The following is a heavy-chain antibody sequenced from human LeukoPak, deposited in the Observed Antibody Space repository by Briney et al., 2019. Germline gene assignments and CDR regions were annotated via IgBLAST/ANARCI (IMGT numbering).Heavy chain of an antibody. V-gene: IGHV4-34*01. CDR1: GGSFSGYY. D-gene: IGHD3-16*01. CDR3: ARERGPPIPISISRYMDV. J-gene: IGHJ6*03. Sequence: PSETLSLTCAVYGGSFSGYYWSWIRQPPAKGLEWIGEINHSGSTNYNPSLKSRVTISVDTSKNQFSLKLSSVTAADTAVYYCARERGPPIPISISRYMDVWGKGTTVTVSS. CDR2: INHSGST.